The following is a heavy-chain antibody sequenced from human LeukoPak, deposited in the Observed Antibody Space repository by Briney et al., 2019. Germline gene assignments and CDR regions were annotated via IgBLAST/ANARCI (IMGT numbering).Heavy chain of an antibody. D-gene: IGHD1-26*01. Sequence: PGRSLRLSCAASGFTFSDYYMTWIRQAPGKGLEWVSYISGVSSDIYYADSVKGRFTISRDNAKKSVYLQMNSLRAEDTAVYYCARGGAHGMDVWGLGTTVTVSS. V-gene: IGHV3-11*01. CDR1: GFTFSDYY. CDR2: ISGVSSDI. J-gene: IGHJ6*02. CDR3: ARGGAHGMDV.